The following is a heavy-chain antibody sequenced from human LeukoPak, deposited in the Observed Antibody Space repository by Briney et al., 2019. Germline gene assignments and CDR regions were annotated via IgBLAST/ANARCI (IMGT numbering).Heavy chain of an antibody. CDR3: ARVLTGSSGWPYWYFDL. D-gene: IGHD6-19*01. CDR2: IHYSGSS. CDR1: GGSISSYY. Sequence: SETLSLTCTVSGGSISSYYWSWIRQPPGKGLEWIGYIHYSGSSNYNPSLKSRVTISVDTSKNQFTLKLSSVTAADTAVYYCARVLTGSSGWPYWYFDLWGRGTLVTVSS. V-gene: IGHV4-59*12. J-gene: IGHJ2*01.